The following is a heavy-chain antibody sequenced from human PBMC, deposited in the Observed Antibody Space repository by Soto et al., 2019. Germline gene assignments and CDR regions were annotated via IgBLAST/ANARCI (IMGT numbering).Heavy chain of an antibody. CDR3: ARGHDYGGNGNFDY. D-gene: IGHD4-17*01. V-gene: IGHV4-59*01. CDR1: GGSISSYY. CDR2: IYYSGST. Sequence: ETLSLTCTVSGGSISSYYWSWIRQPPGKGLEWIGYIYYSGSTNYNPSLKSRVTISVDTSKNQFSLKLSSVTAADTAVYYCARGHDYGGNGNFDYWGQGTLVTVSS. J-gene: IGHJ4*02.